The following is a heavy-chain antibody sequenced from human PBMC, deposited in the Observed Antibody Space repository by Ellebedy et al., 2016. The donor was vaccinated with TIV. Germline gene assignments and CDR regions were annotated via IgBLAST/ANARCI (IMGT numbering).Heavy chain of an antibody. J-gene: IGHJ3*02. CDR1: GYTFTDYY. Sequence: ASVKVSXXASGYTFTDYYMHWVRQAPGQGLEWMGWINPNSGGTNYAQKFQGRVTMTRDTSISTAYMELSRLRSDDTAVYYCARILGMAAAGRIDAFDIWGQGTMVIVSS. CDR3: ARILGMAAAGRIDAFDI. D-gene: IGHD6-13*01. CDR2: INPNSGGT. V-gene: IGHV1-2*02.